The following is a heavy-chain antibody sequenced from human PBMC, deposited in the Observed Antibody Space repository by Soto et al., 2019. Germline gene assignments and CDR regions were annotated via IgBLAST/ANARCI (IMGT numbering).Heavy chain of an antibody. V-gene: IGHV1-18*01. J-gene: IGHJ4*02. Sequence: GASVKVSCKASGYTFTSYGISWVRQAPGQGLEWMGWISAYNGNTNYAQKLQGRVTMTTDTSTSTAYMELRSLRSDDTAVYYCASINCSGGSCHFDYWGQGTLVTVSS. CDR1: GYTFTSYG. CDR3: ASINCSGGSCHFDY. CDR2: ISAYNGNT. D-gene: IGHD2-15*01.